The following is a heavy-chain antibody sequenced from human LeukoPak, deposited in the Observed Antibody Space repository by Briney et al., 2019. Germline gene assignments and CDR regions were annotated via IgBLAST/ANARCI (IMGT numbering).Heavy chain of an antibody. CDR2: ISSDGSRT. CDR1: GFTFSSYW. Sequence: GGSLRLSCAAPGFTFSSYWMHWVRQAPGKGLVWVSRISSDGSRTSYADSVKGRLTISRDNAKNTLYLQMNSLRVEDTAVYYCARGGAPYGDYGDDWGQGTPVTVSS. J-gene: IGHJ4*02. D-gene: IGHD4-17*01. CDR3: ARGGAPYGDYGDD. V-gene: IGHV3-74*01.